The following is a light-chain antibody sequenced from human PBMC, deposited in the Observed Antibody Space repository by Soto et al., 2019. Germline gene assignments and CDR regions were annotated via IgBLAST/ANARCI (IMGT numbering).Light chain of an antibody. J-gene: IGKJ5*01. CDR2: DAS. V-gene: IGKV1-5*01. Sequence: DIPLTQSPSTLSASVGDTVTITCRGSQSISRWLAWYQQKPGKAPKILISDASILENGVPSRFSGTGSGTEFTLPIINLQPDDFATYFCQQYNSFSLITFGQGTRLEIK. CDR1: QSISRW. CDR3: QQYNSFSLIT.